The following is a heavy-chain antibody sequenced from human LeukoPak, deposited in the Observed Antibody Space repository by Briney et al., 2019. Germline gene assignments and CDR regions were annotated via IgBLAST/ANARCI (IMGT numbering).Heavy chain of an antibody. J-gene: IGHJ4*02. CDR2: INSDGSST. Sequence: GGSLRRSCAASGFTYNIYGMHWVRQAPGKGLVWVSRINSDGSSTTYADSVKGRFTISRDNAKNTLYLQMNSLRAEDTAVYYCARDLDYGGNSFGYWGQGNLVTVSS. CDR1: GFTYNIYG. V-gene: IGHV3-74*01. D-gene: IGHD4-23*01. CDR3: ARDLDYGGNSFGY.